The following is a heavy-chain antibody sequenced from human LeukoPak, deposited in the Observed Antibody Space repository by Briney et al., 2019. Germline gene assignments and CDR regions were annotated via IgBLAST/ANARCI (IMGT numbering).Heavy chain of an antibody. J-gene: IGHJ3*02. CDR1: GGSISSSSYY. CDR2: IYYSGST. V-gene: IGHV4-39*07. CDR3: ARDEACGSPRYSSGWLWCPHAFDI. D-gene: IGHD6-19*01. Sequence: PSETLSLTCTVSGGSISSSSYYWGWIRQPPGKGLEWIGSIYYSGSTYYNPSLKSRVTISVDTSKNQFSLKLSSVTAADAAVYYCARDEACGSPRYSSGWLWCPHAFDIWGQGTMVTVSS.